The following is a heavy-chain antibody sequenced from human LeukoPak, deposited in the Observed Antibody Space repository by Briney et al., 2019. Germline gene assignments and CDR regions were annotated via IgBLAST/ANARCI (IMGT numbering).Heavy chain of an antibody. J-gene: IGHJ5*01. CDR2: INTNTGNS. Sequence: ASVKVSCKASGYTFTRYAMNWVRQAPGQGLEWMGWINTNTGNSTYAQGFTGRFVFSLDTSVSTAYLQISTLKAEDTAVYYCARGSVLGYCSGGSCYNWFESWGQGTLVTVSS. D-gene: IGHD2-15*01. V-gene: IGHV7-4-1*02. CDR1: GYTFTRYA. CDR3: ARGSVLGYCSGGSCYNWFES.